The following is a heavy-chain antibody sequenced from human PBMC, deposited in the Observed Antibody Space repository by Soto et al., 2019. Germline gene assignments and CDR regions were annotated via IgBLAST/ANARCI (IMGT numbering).Heavy chain of an antibody. V-gene: IGHV3-33*01. J-gene: IGHJ4*02. D-gene: IGHD3-22*01. CDR1: GFTFSSYG. Sequence: QVQLVESGGGVVQPGRSLRLSCAASGFTFSSYGMHWVRQAPGKGLEWVAVIWYDGSNKYYADSVKGRFTISRDNSKYTLYLQMNSLRAEDTAVYYCARDKGYYYDSSGQRGFLDYWGQGTLVTVSS. CDR3: ARDKGYYYDSSGQRGFLDY. CDR2: IWYDGSNK.